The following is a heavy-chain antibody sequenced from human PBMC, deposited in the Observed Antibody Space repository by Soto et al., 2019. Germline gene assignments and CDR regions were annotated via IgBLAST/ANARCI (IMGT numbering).Heavy chain of an antibody. CDR2: ISYHGSNK. J-gene: IGHJ4*02. Sequence: QVQLVESGGGVDQPGRSLRLSCAASGFTFSCYGMHWVRQAPGKGLEWVAVISYHGSNKDYADSVKGRFTISRDNSKNAPYLQMNSLRGEDTAVYYCAKDRQLGSSLYYFDYLGQGTLVTVSS. V-gene: IGHV3-30*18. CDR3: AKDRQLGSSLYYFDY. D-gene: IGHD5-18*01. CDR1: GFTFSCYG.